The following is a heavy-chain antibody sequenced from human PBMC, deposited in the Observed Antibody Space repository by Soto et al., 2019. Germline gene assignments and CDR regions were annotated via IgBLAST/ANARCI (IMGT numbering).Heavy chain of an antibody. CDR2: ISWNSGQL. D-gene: IGHD4-17*01. Sequence: EVLLVESGGGLVQPDRPLRLSCAASGFNFENYAMHWVRQAPGKGLEWVSGISWNSGQLDYAGSVRGRFTISRDNGKNSLYLEMNSLRPDDTALYFCAKHKSTGEYSYYRYMDVWGRGTTVIVSS. CDR1: GFNFENYA. CDR3: AKHKSTGEYSYYRYMDV. J-gene: IGHJ6*03. V-gene: IGHV3-9*01.